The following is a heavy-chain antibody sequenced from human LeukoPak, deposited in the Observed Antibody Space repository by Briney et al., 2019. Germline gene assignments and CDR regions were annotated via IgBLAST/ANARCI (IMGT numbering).Heavy chain of an antibody. D-gene: IGHD3-3*01. J-gene: IGHJ4*02. Sequence: GGSLRLSCAASGFIFSSYAMSWVRQAPGKGLEWVSAITTNGVNTYYTDSVKGRFTISRDNSMNTLYLQMNSLRAEDTAVYYCANGNGQQFLGWLHEAYFDYWGQGTLVTVSS. CDR2: ITTNGVNT. V-gene: IGHV3-23*01. CDR1: GFIFSSYA. CDR3: ANGNGQQFLGWLHEAYFDY.